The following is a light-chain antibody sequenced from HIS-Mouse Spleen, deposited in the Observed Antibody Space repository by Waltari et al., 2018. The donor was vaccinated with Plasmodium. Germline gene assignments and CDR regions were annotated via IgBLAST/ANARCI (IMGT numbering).Light chain of an antibody. CDR3: QQYNNWSFT. V-gene: IGKV3-15*01. Sequence: DIVMTQYPATLSVSQGERATLSCRASQSVSSNLAWYQQKPGQAPRLLIYGASTRATGIPARFSGSGSGTEFTLTISSLQSEDFAVYYCQQYNNWSFTFGPGTKVDIK. CDR2: GAS. J-gene: IGKJ3*01. CDR1: QSVSSN.